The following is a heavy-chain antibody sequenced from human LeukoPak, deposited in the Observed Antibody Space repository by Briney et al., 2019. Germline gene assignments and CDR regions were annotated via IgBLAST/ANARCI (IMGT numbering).Heavy chain of an antibody. CDR1: GFSFSRYS. V-gene: IGHV3-48*02. Sequence: GGSLRLSCAASGFSFSRYSMNWVRQAPGKGLEWVSYISSDGTTRYYADSVKGRFTMSRDNAKNSLHLQMNSLRDEDTAVYYCAREDYGDYPHRGWLDPWGQGTLVTVSS. CDR3: AREDYGDYPHRGWLDP. D-gene: IGHD4-17*01. CDR2: ISSDGTTR. J-gene: IGHJ5*02.